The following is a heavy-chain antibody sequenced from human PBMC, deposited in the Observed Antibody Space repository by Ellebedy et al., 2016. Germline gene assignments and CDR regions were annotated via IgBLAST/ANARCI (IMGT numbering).Heavy chain of an antibody. D-gene: IGHD2-15*01. J-gene: IGHJ5*02. CDR2: ISSSSSTI. V-gene: IGHV3-48*04. CDR3: ARVKGYCSGGSCYGYWLDP. CDR1: GFTFSSYA. Sequence: GGSLRLSCAASGFTFSSYAMSWVRQAPGKGLEWVSYISSSSSTIYYADSVKGRFTISRDNAKNSLYLQMNSLRVEDTAVYYCARVKGYCSGGSCYGYWLDPWGQGTLVTVSS.